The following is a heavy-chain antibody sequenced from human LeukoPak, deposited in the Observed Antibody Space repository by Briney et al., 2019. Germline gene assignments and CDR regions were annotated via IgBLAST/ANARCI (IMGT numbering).Heavy chain of an antibody. V-gene: IGHV4-34*01. CDR3: ARQWDILTVNNWFDP. CDR1: GGSFSGYY. D-gene: IGHD3-9*01. J-gene: IGHJ5*02. CDR2: INHSGST. Sequence: SETLSLTCAVYGGSFSGYYWSWIRQPPGKGLEWIGEINHSGSTNYNPSLKSRVTLSVDTSKNQFFLNLSSVTATDTAVYYCARQWDILTVNNWFDPWGQGTLVTVSS.